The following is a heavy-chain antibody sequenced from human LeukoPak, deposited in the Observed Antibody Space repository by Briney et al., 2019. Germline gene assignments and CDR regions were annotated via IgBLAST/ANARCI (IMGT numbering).Heavy chain of an antibody. V-gene: IGHV3-23*01. CDR2: ISGSGRST. Sequence: GGSLRLSCVASGLTFSSHAMTWVRQTPGKGLEWVAGISGSGRSTYHADSVKGRFTISRDNSKNTLYLQMNSLRAEDTAVYYCAKDLYPPAAISKSFDYWGQGTLVTVSS. D-gene: IGHD2-2*01. CDR1: GLTFSSHA. J-gene: IGHJ4*02. CDR3: AKDLYPPAAISKSFDY.